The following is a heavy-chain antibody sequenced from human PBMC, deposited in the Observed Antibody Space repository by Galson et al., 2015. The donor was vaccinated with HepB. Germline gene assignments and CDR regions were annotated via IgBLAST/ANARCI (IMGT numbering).Heavy chain of an antibody. CDR1: GFTFRNYG. CDR2: IWYDGSNK. Sequence: SLRLSCAASGFTFRNYGMHWVRQAPGKGLEWVAVIWYDGSNKYYADSVKGRFTISRDNSRNTLYLQMNSLGPEDTAVYYCAAYDTGHFDSWGQGTVVTVSS. CDR3: AAYDTGHFDS. V-gene: IGHV3-33*01. D-gene: IGHD3-9*01. J-gene: IGHJ4*02.